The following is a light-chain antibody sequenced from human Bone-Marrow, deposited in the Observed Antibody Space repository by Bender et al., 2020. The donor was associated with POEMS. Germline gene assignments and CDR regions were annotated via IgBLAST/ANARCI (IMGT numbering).Light chain of an antibody. Sequence: QSALTQPVSVSGSPGQSITISCTGTTSDIGSYNLVSWYQRHPGKAPKLLTYEVTKRPSGLSNRFSGSKSGNTASLTISGLQTEDEADYYCSSFTTGSLWVFGGGTKLTVL. CDR3: SSFTTGSLWV. CDR2: EVT. V-gene: IGLV2-14*02. CDR1: TSDIGSYNL. J-gene: IGLJ3*02.